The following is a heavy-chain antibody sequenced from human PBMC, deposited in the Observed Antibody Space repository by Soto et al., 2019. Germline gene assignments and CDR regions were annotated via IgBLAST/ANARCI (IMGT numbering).Heavy chain of an antibody. J-gene: IGHJ3*02. CDR1: GYSFTSYW. D-gene: IGHD2-8*01. V-gene: IGHV5-10-1*01. Sequence: PGESLKISCKGSGYSFTSYWISWVRQMPGKGLEWVGRIDPSDSYTNYSPSFQGHVTISADKSISTAYLQWSSLKASDTAMYYWARHGYCTNGVCYTVDAFDIWGQGTMVTVSS. CDR3: ARHGYCTNGVCYTVDAFDI. CDR2: IDPSDSYT.